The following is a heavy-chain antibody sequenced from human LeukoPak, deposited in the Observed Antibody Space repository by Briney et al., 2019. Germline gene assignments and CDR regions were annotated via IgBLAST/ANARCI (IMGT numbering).Heavy chain of an antibody. J-gene: IGHJ5*02. Sequence: GRSLRLSCAASGFTFSSYAIHWVRQAPGKGLEWVAVMAYDGGNKYYADSVKGRFTISRDNSKNTLFLQMNSLRAEDTAVYYCTRDSSPWYYYDRSGSNGFDPWGQGTLVTVSS. CDR1: GFTFSSYA. V-gene: IGHV3-30-3*01. D-gene: IGHD3-22*01. CDR2: MAYDGGNK. CDR3: TRDSSPWYYYDRSGSNGFDP.